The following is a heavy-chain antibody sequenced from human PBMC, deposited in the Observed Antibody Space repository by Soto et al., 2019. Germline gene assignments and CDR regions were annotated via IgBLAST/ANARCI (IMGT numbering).Heavy chain of an antibody. Sequence: SQTLSLTCAISGDSVSSNSAAWNWIRQSPSRGLEWLGRTYYRSKWYNDYAESVKSRITINPDTSKNQFSLHLNSVIPEDTAVYYCSRARNLRYYFDYWSQGTLVTVSS. CDR3: SRARNLRYYFDY. V-gene: IGHV6-1*01. CDR1: GDSVSSNSAA. D-gene: IGHD4-17*01. J-gene: IGHJ4*02. CDR2: TYYRSKWYN.